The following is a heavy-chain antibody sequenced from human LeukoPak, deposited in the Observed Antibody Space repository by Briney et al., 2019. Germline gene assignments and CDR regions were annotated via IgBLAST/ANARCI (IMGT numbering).Heavy chain of an antibody. CDR2: IGAPYDT. V-gene: IGHV3-23*01. CDR3: AKDFAPDDFLYGQ. Sequence: GGSLRLSCAASGFTFNNYAMNWVRQAPGKGLEWVSTIGAPYDTYYADSVKGRFTVSRDNSKNTLYLQMNSLRAEDTAIYYCAKDFAPDDFLYGQWGQGTLVSVSS. D-gene: IGHD2-2*02. CDR1: GFTFNNYA. J-gene: IGHJ4*02.